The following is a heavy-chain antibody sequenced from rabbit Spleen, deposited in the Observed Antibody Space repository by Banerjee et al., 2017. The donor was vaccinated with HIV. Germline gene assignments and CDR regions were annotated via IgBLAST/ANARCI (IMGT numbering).Heavy chain of an antibody. D-gene: IGHD7-1*01. J-gene: IGHJ6*01. V-gene: IGHV1S40*01. CDR1: GVSFSGDSY. Sequence: QSLEESGGGLVQPEGSLTLTCTASGVSFSGDSYMCWVRQAPGKGLEWISCIAGDSSGFTYSATWAKGRFTCSKTSSTTVTLQMTSLTVADTATYFCARDTGTSFSSYGMDLWGPGTLVTVS. CDR2: IAGDSSGFT. CDR3: ARDTGTSFSSYGMDL.